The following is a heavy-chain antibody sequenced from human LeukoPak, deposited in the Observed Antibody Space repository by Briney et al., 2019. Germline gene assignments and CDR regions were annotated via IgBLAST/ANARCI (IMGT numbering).Heavy chain of an antibody. D-gene: IGHD2/OR15-2a*01. V-gene: IGHV3-20*04. Sequence: PGGSLRLSCAASGFTFDDYGMSWVRQAPGKGLEWVSGINWNGGSTGYADSVKGRFTISRDNAKNSLYLQMNSLRAEDTALYYCARASSGPYYGYYYYYMDVWGKGTTVTVSS. CDR3: ARASSGPYYGYYYYYMDV. CDR1: GFTFDDYG. J-gene: IGHJ6*03. CDR2: INWNGGST.